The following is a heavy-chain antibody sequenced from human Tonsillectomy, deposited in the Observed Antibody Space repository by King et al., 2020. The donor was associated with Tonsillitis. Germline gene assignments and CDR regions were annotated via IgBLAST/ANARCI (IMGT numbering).Heavy chain of an antibody. D-gene: IGHD2-2*01. CDR1: GFTFSNYW. J-gene: IGHJ4*02. CDR2: VNSDESIT. CDR3: SRPGGVYCSSTTCYDYFDY. Sequence: EVQLVESGGGLVQPGGSLRLSCAASGFTFSNYWMHWVRQAPGKGLVWVSRVNSDESITDYADSVKGRFTNSRDNAKNTLYLEMNSLRAEDTAVYYCSRPGGVYCSSTTCYDYFDYWGQGTLVTVSS. V-gene: IGHV3-74*01.